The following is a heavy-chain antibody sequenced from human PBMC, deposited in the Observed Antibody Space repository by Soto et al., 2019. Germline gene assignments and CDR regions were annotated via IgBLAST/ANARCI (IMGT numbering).Heavy chain of an antibody. D-gene: IGHD2-2*01. CDR1: GCSIRSGGYY. J-gene: IGHJ3*02. V-gene: IGHV4-31*03. CDR2: IYYSGST. Sequence: SETLSLTCTVSGCSIRSGGYYWSWIRQHPGKGLEWIGYIYYSGSTYYNPSLKSRVTISVDTSKNQFSRKRSSVTAADTAVYDCARGGECSSTTCYWAGFEIWGQGTLVTVSS. CDR3: ARGGECSSTTCYWAGFEI.